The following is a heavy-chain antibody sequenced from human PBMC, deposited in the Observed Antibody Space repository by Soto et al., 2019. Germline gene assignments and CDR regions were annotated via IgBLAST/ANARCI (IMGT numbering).Heavy chain of an antibody. D-gene: IGHD3-22*01. J-gene: IGHJ4*02. CDR3: ATADYYDSSVFDY. Sequence: ASVKVSCKVSGYTLTELSMHWVQQAPGKGLEWMGGFDPEDGETIYAQKFQGRVTMTEDTSTDTAYMELSSLRSEDTAVYYCATADYYDSSVFDYWGQGXLVTVYS. CDR2: FDPEDGET. V-gene: IGHV1-24*01. CDR1: GYTLTELS.